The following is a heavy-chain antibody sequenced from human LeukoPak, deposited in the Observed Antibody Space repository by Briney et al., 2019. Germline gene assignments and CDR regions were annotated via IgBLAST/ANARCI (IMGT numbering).Heavy chain of an antibody. Sequence: PSETLSLTCAVYGGSFSGYYWSWIRQPPGKGLEWIGEINHSGSTNYNPSLKRRVTISVDTSKNQFSLKLSSVTAADTAVYYCARMMARRAFDIWGQGTMVTVSS. J-gene: IGHJ3*02. CDR2: INHSGST. CDR3: ARMMARRAFDI. V-gene: IGHV4-34*01. D-gene: IGHD5-24*01. CDR1: GGSFSGYY.